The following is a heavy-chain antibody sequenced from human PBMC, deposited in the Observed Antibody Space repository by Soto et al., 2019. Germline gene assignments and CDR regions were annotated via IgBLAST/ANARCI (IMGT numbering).Heavy chain of an antibody. Sequence: GGSLRLSCAASGFTFRTYGMTWVRQAPGKGLEWVSGISGSGGERYYGDSGEGRFSISRDNSENTLFLQMHSLRAEDTAVYYCAKVPLATIGYSSSWYCWFAPWGQGTPVTVSS. J-gene: IGHJ5*02. CDR2: ISGSGGER. CDR3: AKVPLATIGYSSSWYCWFAP. D-gene: IGHD6-13*01. CDR1: GFTFRTYG. V-gene: IGHV3-23*01.